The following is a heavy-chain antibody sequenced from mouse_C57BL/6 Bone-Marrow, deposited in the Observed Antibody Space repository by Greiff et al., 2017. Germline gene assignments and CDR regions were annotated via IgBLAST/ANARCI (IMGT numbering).Heavy chain of an antibody. CDR2: ISDGGSYT. J-gene: IGHJ3*01. CDR3: ARVYYYGSSLAY. Sequence: EVQGVESGGGLVKPGGSLKLPCAASGFTFSSYAMSWVRQTPDKRLEWVATISDGGSYTYYPDNVKGRFTISRDNAKNNLYLQISHLKSEDTAMYYCARVYYYGSSLAYWGQGTLVTVSA. CDR1: GFTFSSYA. D-gene: IGHD1-1*01. V-gene: IGHV5-4*01.